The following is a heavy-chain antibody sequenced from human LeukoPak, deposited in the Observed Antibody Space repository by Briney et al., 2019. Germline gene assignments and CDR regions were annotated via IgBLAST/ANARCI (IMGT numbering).Heavy chain of an antibody. CDR2: IYYSGST. V-gene: IGHV4-39*01. D-gene: IGHD2-21*02. CDR3: ASAKDKAYCGGDCYSFAWFDP. Sequence: KPSETLSLTCTVSGGPISSSSYYWGWTRQPPGKGLEWIGSIYYSGSTYYNPSLKSRVTISVDTSKNQFSLKLSSVTAADTAVYYCASAKDKAYCGGDCYSFAWFDPWGQGTLVTVSS. J-gene: IGHJ5*02. CDR1: GGPISSSSYY.